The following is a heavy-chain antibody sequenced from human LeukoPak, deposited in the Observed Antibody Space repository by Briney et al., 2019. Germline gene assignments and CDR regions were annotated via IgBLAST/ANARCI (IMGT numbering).Heavy chain of an antibody. J-gene: IGHJ4*02. Sequence: KPGGSLRLSCAASGFIFSSHSMSWVRQAPGKGLEWVSSISSSSSYIYYADSVKGRFTISRDNAKNSLYLQMNSLGAEDTAVYYCAREAMVVVDWGQGTLVTVSS. CDR2: ISSSSSYI. CDR1: GFIFSSHS. V-gene: IGHV3-21*01. D-gene: IGHD5-18*01. CDR3: AREAMVVVD.